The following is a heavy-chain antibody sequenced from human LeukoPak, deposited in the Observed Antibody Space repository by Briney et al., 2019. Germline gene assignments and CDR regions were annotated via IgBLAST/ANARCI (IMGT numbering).Heavy chain of an antibody. CDR1: GFTFSSHS. CDR3: AKGYYDYVWGSYYFDY. Sequence: GGSLRLSCAASGFTFSSHSMNWVRQAPGKGLEWVSSISSSSSYIYYADSVKGRFTISRDNAKNSLYLQMNSLRAEDTAVYYCAKGYYDYVWGSYYFDYWGQGTLVTVSS. V-gene: IGHV3-21*04. CDR2: ISSSSSYI. D-gene: IGHD3-16*01. J-gene: IGHJ4*02.